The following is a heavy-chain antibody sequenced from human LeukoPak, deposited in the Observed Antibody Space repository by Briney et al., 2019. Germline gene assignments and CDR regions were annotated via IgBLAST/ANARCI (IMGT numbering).Heavy chain of an antibody. D-gene: IGHD3-22*01. CDR2: IYSGGST. J-gene: IGHJ4*02. CDR1: GFTVSSNY. Sequence: GGSLRLSCAASGFTVSSNYMSWVRQAPGKGLEWVSVIYSGGSTYYADSVEGRFTISRDNSKNPLHLQINNLRTEDTAVYYCARGWTMSFDYWGQGTLVTVSS. CDR3: ARGWTMSFDY. V-gene: IGHV3-53*01.